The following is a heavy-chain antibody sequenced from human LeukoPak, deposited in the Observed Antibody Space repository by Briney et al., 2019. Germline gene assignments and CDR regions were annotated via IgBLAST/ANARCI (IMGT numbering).Heavy chain of an antibody. J-gene: IGHJ4*02. CDR2: TYYRSKWYN. Sequence: SQTLSPTCAISRDSVSSKSAAWNWIRQSPSRGLEWLGRTYYRSKWYNEYAVSVKSRISINPDTSKNQFSLQVNSVTPEDTAVYYCARTYNNAIDYWGQGTLVTVSS. CDR3: ARTYNNAIDY. D-gene: IGHD3-10*01. CDR1: RDSVSSKSAA. V-gene: IGHV6-1*01.